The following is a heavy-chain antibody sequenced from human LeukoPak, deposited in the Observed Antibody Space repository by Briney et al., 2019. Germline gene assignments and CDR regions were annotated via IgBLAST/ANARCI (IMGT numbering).Heavy chain of an antibody. D-gene: IGHD4/OR15-4a*01. CDR3: AKLLTMVENDAFDI. J-gene: IGHJ3*02. CDR2: ISYEGSNK. CDR1: GFTFSSYG. Sequence: PGRSLRLSCAASGFTFSSYGMHSVRQAPGKGLEWVAVISYEGSNKYYADSVKGRFTISRDNSKNTLYLQMNSLRAEDTAVYYCAKLLTMVENDAFDIWGQGTVVTVSS. V-gene: IGHV3-30*18.